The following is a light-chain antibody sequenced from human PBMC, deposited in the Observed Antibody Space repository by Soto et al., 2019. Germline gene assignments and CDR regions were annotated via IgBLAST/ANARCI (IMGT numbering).Light chain of an antibody. Sequence: EIVMTQSPATVSVSQGERATLSCRPSESASSTLAWYQQKPGQAPRLLIYVASTRATGIPARFSGSGSGTEFTLTISSLQSEDFAVYYCQQFQKWPLTFGGGTNVEIK. CDR3: QQFQKWPLT. V-gene: IGKV3-15*01. CDR1: ESASST. CDR2: VAS. J-gene: IGKJ4*01.